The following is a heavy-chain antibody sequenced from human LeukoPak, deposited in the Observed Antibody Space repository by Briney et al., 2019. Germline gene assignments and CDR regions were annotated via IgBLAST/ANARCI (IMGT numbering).Heavy chain of an antibody. CDR3: AKVDSYYYDSSGGHYFDY. CDR2: IIGSGGST. Sequence: GGSLRLSCAASGFTFSDYYMSWIRKAPGKGLEGGSAIIGSGGSTYYADSVKGRFTISRDNSTDTLYLQMTSLRAEDTAVYYCAKVDSYYYDSSGGHYFDYWGQGTLVTVSS. CDR1: GFTFSDYY. V-gene: IGHV3-23*01. J-gene: IGHJ4*02. D-gene: IGHD3-22*01.